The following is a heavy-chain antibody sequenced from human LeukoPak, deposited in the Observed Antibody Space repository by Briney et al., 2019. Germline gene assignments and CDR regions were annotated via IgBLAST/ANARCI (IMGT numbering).Heavy chain of an antibody. Sequence: PGGSLRLSCAASGFTFSGSAMHWVRQASGKGLEWVGRTRSKANSYATAYAASVKGRFTISRDDSKNTAYLQMNSLKTEDTAVYYCTRRAAAAGKDYWGQGTLVTVSS. CDR1: GFTFSGSA. CDR2: TRSKANSYAT. CDR3: TRRAAAAGKDY. V-gene: IGHV3-73*01. J-gene: IGHJ4*02. D-gene: IGHD6-13*01.